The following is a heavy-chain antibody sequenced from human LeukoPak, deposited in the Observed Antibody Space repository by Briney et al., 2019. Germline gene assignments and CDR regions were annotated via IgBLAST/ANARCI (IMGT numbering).Heavy chain of an antibody. D-gene: IGHD3-3*01. V-gene: IGHV4-38-2*01. J-gene: IGHJ5*02. CDR2: IYHSGST. Sequence: SETLSLTCAVSGYSISSGYYWGWIRQPPGKGLEWIGSIYHSGSTYYNPSLKGRVTISVDTSKNQFSLKLSSVTAADTAVYYCARLMDDFWSGYFITFDPWGQGTLVTVSS. CDR3: ARLMDDFWSGYFITFDP. CDR1: GYSISSGYY.